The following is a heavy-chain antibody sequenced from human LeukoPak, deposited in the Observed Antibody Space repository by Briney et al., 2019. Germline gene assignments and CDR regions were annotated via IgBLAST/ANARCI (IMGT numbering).Heavy chain of an antibody. CDR1: GFTFSNFW. CDR3: ARVISGWYYFDY. Sequence: GGSLRLSCAASGFTFSNFWMTWVRQAPGKGLEWVANIAHDESEKYYVGSVKGRFTISRDNARNSLYLQMNSLRVEDTAVYYCARVISGWYYFDYWGQGTLVTVSS. CDR2: IAHDESEK. V-gene: IGHV3-7*01. D-gene: IGHD6-19*01. J-gene: IGHJ4*02.